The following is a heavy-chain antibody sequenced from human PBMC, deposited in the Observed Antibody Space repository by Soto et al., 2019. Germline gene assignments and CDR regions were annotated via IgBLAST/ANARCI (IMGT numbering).Heavy chain of an antibody. D-gene: IGHD6-19*01. J-gene: IGHJ4*02. V-gene: IGHV3-23*01. CDR1: GFTFSNYA. CDR2: LTGDGRT. CDR3: ARTDKFNSHSSGWANRFDY. Sequence: EVQLLESGGGLVQPGGSLRLFCAASGFTFSNYAMTWVRQAPGKGLEWVSTLTGDGRTFYVDTVKGRFTISRDNSKSTLYLQMNSLGAEDTAVYYGARTDKFNSHSSGWANRFDYWGQGTLVTVSA.